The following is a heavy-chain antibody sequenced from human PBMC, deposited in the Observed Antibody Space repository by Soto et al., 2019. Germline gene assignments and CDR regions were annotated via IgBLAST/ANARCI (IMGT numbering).Heavy chain of an antibody. CDR2: ISASGDIT. Sequence: EVQLLESGGGLIQPGGSLRLSCAASGFTFTTYAMRWVRQAPGKGLEWVSAISASGDITYYADSVKGRFTISRDSSKNTLYLQMNGLRAEDTAIYYCAKDSNLIPGGSNHWGQGTRVTVPS. CDR3: AKDSNLIPGGSNH. J-gene: IGHJ5*02. V-gene: IGHV3-23*01. CDR1: GFTFTTYA. D-gene: IGHD3-10*01.